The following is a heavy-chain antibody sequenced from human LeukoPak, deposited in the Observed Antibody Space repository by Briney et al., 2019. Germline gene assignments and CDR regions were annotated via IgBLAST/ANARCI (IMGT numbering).Heavy chain of an antibody. CDR3: ARGRRGWNYGIPIGAFDY. CDR1: GGSFSGYY. J-gene: IGHJ4*02. V-gene: IGHV4-34*01. Sequence: SEALSLTCAVYGGSFSGYYWSWIRQPPGKGLEWIGEINHSGSTNYNPSLKSRVTISVDTSKNQFSLKLSSVTAADTAVYYCARGRRGWNYGIPIGAFDYWGQGTLVTVSS. D-gene: IGHD1-7*01. CDR2: INHSGST.